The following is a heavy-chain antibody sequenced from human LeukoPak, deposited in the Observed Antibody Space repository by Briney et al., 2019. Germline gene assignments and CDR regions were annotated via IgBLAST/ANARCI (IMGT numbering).Heavy chain of an antibody. V-gene: IGHV4-4*02. CDR1: GGSISSSNW. Sequence: SGTLSLTCAVSGGSISSSNWWSWVRQPPGKGLEWIGEIYHSGSTNYNPSLKSRVTISVDTSQNQFSLKLSSVNAADTAVYYCARRQYTFYGSGSYYSVQTFDYWGQGTLVTVSS. CDR2: IYHSGST. J-gene: IGHJ4*02. D-gene: IGHD3-10*01. CDR3: ARRQYTFYGSGSYYSVQTFDY.